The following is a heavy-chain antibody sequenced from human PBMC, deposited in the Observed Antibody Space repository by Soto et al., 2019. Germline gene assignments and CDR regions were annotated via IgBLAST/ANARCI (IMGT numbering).Heavy chain of an antibody. D-gene: IGHD1-1*01. Sequence: WGSLRLSCTASGFTLSDHYIIWSGQAPGKGLEWIVYSSNSGSFTRYADSVKGRFSISRDNAKNSLYLQINSLRGDDTAIYYCVKSGDNYNALDYWGQGTPVTVSS. V-gene: IGHV3-11*06. CDR1: GFTLSDHY. J-gene: IGHJ4*02. CDR3: VKSGDNYNALDY. CDR2: SSNSGSFT.